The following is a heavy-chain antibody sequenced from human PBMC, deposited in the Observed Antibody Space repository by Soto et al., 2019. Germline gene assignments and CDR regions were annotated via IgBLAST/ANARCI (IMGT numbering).Heavy chain of an antibody. CDR2: IIPMFGTA. CDR3: ASGIQLWLRRINNGYSG. D-gene: IGHD5-18*01. Sequence: QVQLVQSGAEVKKRESSVKVSCKAPGGTFSTYAIIWVRQAPGQGLEWMGGIIPMFGTANYAQRFQDRVTITADESTNTVYMELSSLRSEDTAVYFCASGIQLWLRRINNGYSGWGQGTLVTVSS. V-gene: IGHV1-69*12. J-gene: IGHJ4*02. CDR1: GGTFSTYA.